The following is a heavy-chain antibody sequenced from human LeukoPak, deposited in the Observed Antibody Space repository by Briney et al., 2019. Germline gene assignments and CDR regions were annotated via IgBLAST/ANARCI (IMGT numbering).Heavy chain of an antibody. J-gene: IGHJ4*02. CDR3: ATRGTTGTKYLEY. D-gene: IGHD1-1*01. CDR1: GFMFSGYG. CDR2: ISYDGRKR. V-gene: IGHV3-30*03. Sequence: GGSLRLSCTGSGFMFSGYGMYWVRQAPGKGLEWVALISYDGRKRFYADSVKGRFTISRDNSKSALVLEMNSLRVEDTAVYYCATRGTTGTKYLEYWGQGTLVTVSS.